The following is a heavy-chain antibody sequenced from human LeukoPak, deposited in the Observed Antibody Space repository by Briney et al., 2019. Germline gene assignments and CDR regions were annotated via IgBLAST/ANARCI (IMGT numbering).Heavy chain of an antibody. CDR2: IYPGDSDT. J-gene: IGHJ5*02. D-gene: IGHD6-13*01. CDR3: ARPGAAGTWEFDP. CDR1: GYSFTSYW. Sequence: GESLKISCKGSGYSFTSYWLGWVRQMPGKGLEWTGIIYPGDSDTRYSPSFQGQVTISADKSISTAYLQWSSLKASDTAMYYCARPGAAGTWEFDPWGQGTLVTVSS. V-gene: IGHV5-51*01.